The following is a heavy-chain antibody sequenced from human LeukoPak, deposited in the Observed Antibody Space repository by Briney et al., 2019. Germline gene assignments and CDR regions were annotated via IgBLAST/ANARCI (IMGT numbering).Heavy chain of an antibody. CDR3: ARGPYSSSWHSPLDY. CDR2: LYYNGNT. D-gene: IGHD6-13*01. J-gene: IGHJ4*02. CDR1: GGSISSGTHY. V-gene: IGHV4-61*01. Sequence: PSETLSLTCVVSGGSISSGTHYWSWIRQPPGKGLEWIGCLYYNGNTNYNPSLKSRVTIPVDTSENQFSLKLTSVTAADTAVYYCARGPYSSSWHSPLDYWGQGALVTVSS.